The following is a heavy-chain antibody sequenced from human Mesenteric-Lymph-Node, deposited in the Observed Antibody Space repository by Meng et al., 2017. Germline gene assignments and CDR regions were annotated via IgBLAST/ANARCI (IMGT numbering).Heavy chain of an antibody. CDR3: ARRRGGSGRDC. CDR1: GGSIISNGYY. Sequence: QRQTSGQGPWNPSETLSLTCTVSGGSIISNGYYWDWVRQPPGKGLEWIGAIYHSGSTSFNPSLQSRVTMFVDTSKNQFSLMLTSVTATDTAVYYCARRRGGSGRDCWGQGTLVTVSS. J-gene: IGHJ4*02. D-gene: IGHD3-10*01. V-gene: IGHV4-39*01. CDR2: IYHSGST.